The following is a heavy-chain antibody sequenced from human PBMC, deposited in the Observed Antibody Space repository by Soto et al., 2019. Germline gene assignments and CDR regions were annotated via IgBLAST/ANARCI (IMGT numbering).Heavy chain of an antibody. CDR2: IYYSGST. Sequence: QVQLQESGPGLVKPSQTLSLTCTVSGGSISSGGYYWSWIRQHPGKGLEWIGYIYYSGSTYYNPSLKSRVSISVDSSKNRFPLELSSVTAADTAVYYCARIGVADAFDIWGQGTMVTVSS. CDR1: GGSISSGGYY. CDR3: ARIGVADAFDI. D-gene: IGHD3-3*01. J-gene: IGHJ3*02. V-gene: IGHV4-31*03.